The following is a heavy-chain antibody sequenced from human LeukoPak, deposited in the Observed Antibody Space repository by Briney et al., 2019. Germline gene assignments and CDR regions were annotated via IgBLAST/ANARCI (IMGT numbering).Heavy chain of an antibody. CDR3: ARRPAAYYYYYYMDV. CDR1: GGTFSSYA. J-gene: IGHJ6*03. Sequence: GSSVKVSFKASGGTFSSYAISWVRQAPGQGLEWMGGIIPIFGTANYAQKFQGRVTITTDESTSTAYMELSSLRSEDTAVYYWARRPAAYYYYYYMDVWGKGTTVTVSS. D-gene: IGHD6-13*01. V-gene: IGHV1-69*05. CDR2: IIPIFGTA.